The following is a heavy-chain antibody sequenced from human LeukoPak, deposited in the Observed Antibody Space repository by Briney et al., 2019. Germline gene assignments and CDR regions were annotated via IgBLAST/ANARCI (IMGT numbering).Heavy chain of an antibody. D-gene: IGHD2-15*01. V-gene: IGHV1-69*13. CDR3: ARIYCSGGSCYLDAFDI. CDR2: IIPIFGTA. Sequence: GASVKVSCTASGGTFSSYAISWVRQAPGQGLEWMGGIIPIFGTANYAQKFQGRVTITADESTSTAYMELSSLRSEDTAVYYCARIYCSGGSCYLDAFDIWGQGTMVTVSS. J-gene: IGHJ3*02. CDR1: GGTFSSYA.